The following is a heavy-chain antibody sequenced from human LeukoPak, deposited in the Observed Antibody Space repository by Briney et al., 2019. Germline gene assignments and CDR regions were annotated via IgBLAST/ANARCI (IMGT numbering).Heavy chain of an antibody. CDR3: AKVSRAPAMVPTAYYYYYYMDV. Sequence: PGGSLRLSCAASGFTFSSYAMSWVRQAPGKGLEWVSAISGSGGSTYYADSVKGRFTISRDNSKNTLYLQMNSLRAEDTAVYYCAKVSRAPAMVPTAYYYYYYMDVWGKGTTVTVSS. V-gene: IGHV3-23*01. CDR2: ISGSGGST. CDR1: GFTFSSYA. D-gene: IGHD5-18*01. J-gene: IGHJ6*03.